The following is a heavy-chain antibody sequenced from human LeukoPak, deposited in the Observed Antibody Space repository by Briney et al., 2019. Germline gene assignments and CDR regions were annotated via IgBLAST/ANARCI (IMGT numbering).Heavy chain of an antibody. CDR1: GGSISSSSYY. CDR3: ARDNSVRDEAWWFNP. CDR2: IYYSGST. D-gene: IGHD5-24*01. V-gene: IGHV4-39*07. Sequence: PSETLSLTRTVSGGSISSSSYYWGWIRQPPGKGLEWIGSIYYSGSTYYNPSLKSRVTISVDTSKNQFSLKLSSVTAADTAVYYRARDNSVRDEAWWFNPWGQGTLVTVSS. J-gene: IGHJ5*02.